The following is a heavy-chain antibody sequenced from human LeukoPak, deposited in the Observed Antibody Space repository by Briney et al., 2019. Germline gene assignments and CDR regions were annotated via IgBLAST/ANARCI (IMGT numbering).Heavy chain of an antibody. Sequence: PGGSLRLSCAASGFTFSSYAMSWVRQAPGKGLEWIGSIYYSGSTYYNPSLKSRVTISVDTSKNQFSLKLSSVTAADTAVYYCARHRRVLRYFDWFPHYFDYWGQGTLVTVSS. CDR2: IYYSGST. CDR3: ARHRRVLRYFDWFPHYFDY. V-gene: IGHV4-39*01. D-gene: IGHD3-9*01. J-gene: IGHJ4*02. CDR1: GFTFSSYA.